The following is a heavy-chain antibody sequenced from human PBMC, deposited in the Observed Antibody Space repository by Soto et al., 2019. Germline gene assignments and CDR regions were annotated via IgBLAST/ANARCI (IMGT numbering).Heavy chain of an antibody. CDR2: IYFNGKT. J-gene: IGHJ4*02. V-gene: IGHV4-39*01. Sequence: ETLSLSCTVSGVSISDTSYYWGWVRQPPGKGLEWIGTIYFNGKTFYNPSLKSRLTISVDTSKNRISLRLTSVTAAGTAVYYCARQGSYWGQGTLVTVYS. CDR1: GVSISDTSYY. CDR3: ARQGSY.